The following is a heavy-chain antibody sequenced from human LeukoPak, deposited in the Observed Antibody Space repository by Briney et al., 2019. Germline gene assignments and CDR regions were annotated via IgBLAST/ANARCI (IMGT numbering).Heavy chain of an antibody. V-gene: IGHV3-30*04. J-gene: IGHJ3*02. D-gene: IGHD6-19*01. Sequence: GRSLRLSCAASAFTFSYYAMHWVRQAPGKGLEWVAVISYDGDNKYYADSVKGRFTISRDNSNTLCLQMNSLRAEDTAVYYCARDSGPIAVADGDAFDIWGQGTMVTVSS. CDR1: AFTFSYYA. CDR2: ISYDGDNK. CDR3: ARDSGPIAVADGDAFDI.